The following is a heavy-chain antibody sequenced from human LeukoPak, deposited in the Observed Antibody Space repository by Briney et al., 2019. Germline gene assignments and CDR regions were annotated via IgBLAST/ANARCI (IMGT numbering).Heavy chain of an antibody. CDR1: GFTFSRNA. J-gene: IGHJ4*02. CDR2: IAHHGSNK. V-gene: IGHV3-30*02. D-gene: IGHD2-8*02. Sequence: GGSLRLSCAASGFTFSRNAIHWVRQAPGKGLEWVSYIAHHGSNKYYADSVKGRFTIAGDNSKRTLYLQLNRLRADDTPVYYCAKDGSWSCTDWGQGPLVPVSS. CDR3: AKDGSWSCTD.